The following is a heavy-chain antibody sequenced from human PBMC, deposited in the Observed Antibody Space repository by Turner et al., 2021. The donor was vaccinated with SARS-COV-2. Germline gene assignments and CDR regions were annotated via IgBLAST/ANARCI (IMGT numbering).Heavy chain of an antibody. Sequence: QLLASGGGAVQPGRSLILSRVVTGFTFKNYAMHWARQAPGKGLEWVAISSYDGNNKYTTDSLKGRFTISRDNSRSTLYLQMDRRRPDDTAVDYCARDARERSYFDFWSGYLDSWGQGTPVTVSS. CDR2: SSYDGNNK. CDR1: GFTFKNYA. J-gene: IGHJ4*02. CDR3: ARDARERSYFDFWSGYLDS. D-gene: IGHD3-3*01. V-gene: IGHV3-30*10.